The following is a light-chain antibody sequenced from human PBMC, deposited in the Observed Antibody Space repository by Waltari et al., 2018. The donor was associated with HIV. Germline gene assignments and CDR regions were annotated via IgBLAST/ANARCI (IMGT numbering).Light chain of an antibody. Sequence: QSVLTQPPSASGPHGQRVTISCSGSSSNVGRNSVSWYRQSPGPASNLHIYRTNRRPAWVPYRVAGSRSGTTASLAISELQSDGESVYCGAAWGDSQNGPLFGGGTQLTVL. J-gene: IGLJ3*02. CDR3: AAWGDSQNGPL. V-gene: IGLV1-44*01. CDR1: SSNVGRNS. CDR2: RTN.